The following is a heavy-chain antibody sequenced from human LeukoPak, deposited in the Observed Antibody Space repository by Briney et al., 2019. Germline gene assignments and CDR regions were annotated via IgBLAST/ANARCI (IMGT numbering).Heavy chain of an antibody. Sequence: GGSLRLSCVVSGFNVSTNFMTWVRQAPGKGLEWISYISSGGRTVSYAESVKGRFTISRDNDKNSLYLQMNGLRAEDTAVYYCARDVGPYYYDSRGYYYFDYWGQGTLVTVSS. CDR3: ARDVGPYYYDSRGYYYFDY. CDR2: ISSGGRTV. D-gene: IGHD3-22*01. J-gene: IGHJ4*02. V-gene: IGHV3-11*01. CDR1: GFNVSTNF.